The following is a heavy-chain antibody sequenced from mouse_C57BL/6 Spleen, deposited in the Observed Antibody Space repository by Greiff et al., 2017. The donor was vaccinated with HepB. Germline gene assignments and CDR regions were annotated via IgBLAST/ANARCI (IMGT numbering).Heavy chain of an antibody. CDR1: GYTFTSYW. Sequence: QVQLQQPGAELVKPGASVKLSCKASGYTFTSYWMQWVKQRPGQGLEWIGEIDPSDSYTNYNQKFKGKATLTVDTSSSTAYMQLSSLTSEDSAVYYCARCDGPYAMDYWGQGTSVTVSS. J-gene: IGHJ4*01. V-gene: IGHV1-50*01. CDR3: ARCDGPYAMDY. CDR2: IDPSDSYT. D-gene: IGHD2-3*01.